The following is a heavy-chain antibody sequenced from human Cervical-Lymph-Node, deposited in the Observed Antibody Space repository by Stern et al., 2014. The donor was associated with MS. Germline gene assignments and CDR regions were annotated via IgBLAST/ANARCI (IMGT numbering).Heavy chain of an antibody. J-gene: IGHJ4*02. CDR1: GFTFRNYW. CDR3: TKDTYGPEDY. V-gene: IGHV3-74*02. D-gene: IGHD3-10*01. Sequence: EDQLVESGGGLVQPGGSLRLSCAASGFTFRNYWMHWVRQGPGKGLVGVARINRGETTITHADSVKGRFTISRDNAKNTLYLQMNSLRVEDTAVYYCTKDTYGPEDYWGQGTSVTVSS. CDR2: INRGETTI.